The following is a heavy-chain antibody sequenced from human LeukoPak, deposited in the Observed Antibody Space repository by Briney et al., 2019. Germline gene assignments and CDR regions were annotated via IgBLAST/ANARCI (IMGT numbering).Heavy chain of an antibody. J-gene: IGHJ3*02. CDR2: IYYSGST. CDR3: TRVSCGGGSCYESRGAFDI. Sequence: SETLSLTCTVSGGSISNSIHYWGWIRQPPGKGLEWIGSIYYSGSTYYNPSLKSRVTISVDTSKNQFSLKLSSVTAADTAMYFCTRVSCGGGSCYESRGAFDIWGQGTIVIASS. D-gene: IGHD2-15*01. V-gene: IGHV4-39*07. CDR1: GGSISNSIHY.